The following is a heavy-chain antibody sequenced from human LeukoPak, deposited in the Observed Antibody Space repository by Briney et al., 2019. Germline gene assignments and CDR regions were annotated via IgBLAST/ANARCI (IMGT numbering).Heavy chain of an antibody. CDR3: AKDPSVLGYYYYYMDV. V-gene: IGHV3-23*01. Sequence: PGGSLRLSCAASGFTFSSYAMSWVRQAPGKGLEWVSAISGSGGSTYYTDSVKGRFTISRDNSKNTLYLQMNSLRAEDTAVYYCAKDPSVLGYYYYYMDVWGKGTTVTVSS. CDR2: ISGSGGST. CDR1: GFTFSSYA. J-gene: IGHJ6*03. D-gene: IGHD1-26*01.